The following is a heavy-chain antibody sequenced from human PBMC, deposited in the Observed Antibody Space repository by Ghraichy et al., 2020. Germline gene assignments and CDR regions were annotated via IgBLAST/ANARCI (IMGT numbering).Heavy chain of an antibody. CDR2: IYYSGST. J-gene: IGHJ4*02. CDR1: GGSISSYY. V-gene: IGHV4-59*01. D-gene: IGHD6-13*01. Sequence: SETLSLTCTVSGGSISSYYWSWIRQPPGKGLEWIGYIYYSGSTNYNPSLKSRVTISVDTSKNQFSLKLSSVTAADTAVYYCALAAADPYYFDYWGQGTLVTVSS. CDR3: ALAAADPYYFDY.